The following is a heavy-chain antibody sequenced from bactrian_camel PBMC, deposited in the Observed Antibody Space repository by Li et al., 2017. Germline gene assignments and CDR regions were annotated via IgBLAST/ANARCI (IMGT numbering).Heavy chain of an antibody. D-gene: IGHD2*01. CDR2: FDTAT. CDR3: AADRRRHGPPSLRPGDYSA. CDR1: GYTNIGWPYC. J-gene: IGHJ6*01. V-gene: IGHV3S53*01. Sequence: QVQLVESGGGSVQAGGSLRLSCAVSGYTNIGWPYCMGWFRQAPGKEREGVAVFDTATAYSDLVKGRFTISKDNAKNTLYLQMDSLEPGDTARYYCAADRRRHGPPSLRPGDYSAWGQGTQVTVS.